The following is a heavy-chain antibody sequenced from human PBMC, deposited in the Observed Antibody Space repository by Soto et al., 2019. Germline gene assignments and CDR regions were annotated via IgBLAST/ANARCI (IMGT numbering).Heavy chain of an antibody. CDR2: SYYTGST. V-gene: IGHV4-39*01. CDR3: ARQSVYCSGTSCPEFDP. J-gene: IGHJ5*02. CDR1: GGSINIPTYY. Sequence: SETLSLTCTVSGGSINIPTYYWGWIRQPPGKGLEWIGSSYYTGSTYYNPSLKSRVXIXVXXSKSQFSLKLSSVTAADTAVYYCARQSVYCSGTSCPEFDPWGQGTLVTVSS. D-gene: IGHD2-2*01.